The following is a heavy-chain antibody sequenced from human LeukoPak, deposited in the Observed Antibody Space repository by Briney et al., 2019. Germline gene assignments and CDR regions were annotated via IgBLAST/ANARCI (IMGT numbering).Heavy chain of an antibody. CDR3: ARQWGRGSGSYLGY. CDR1: GYTFTIYW. D-gene: IGHD3-10*01. V-gene: IGHV5-51*01. J-gene: IGHJ4*02. CDR2: IYPGDSDT. Sequence: GEPFKIPGQGSGYTFTIYWVAWARQLHGKGLEGMGEIYPGDSDTTYSPSFQGQVIIAADKTISNAYLQWSSLRASDTAMYYCARQWGRGSGSYLGYWGQGTLVTVSS.